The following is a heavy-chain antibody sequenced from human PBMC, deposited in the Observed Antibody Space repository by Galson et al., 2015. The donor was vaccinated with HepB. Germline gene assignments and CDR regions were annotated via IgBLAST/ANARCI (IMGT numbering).Heavy chain of an antibody. V-gene: IGHV3-30-3*01. D-gene: IGHD3-3*01. CDR2: ISYDGSNK. Sequence: SLRLSCAASGFTFSSYAMHWVRQAPGKGLEWVAVISYDGSNKYYADSVKGRFTISRDNSKNTLYLQMNSLRAEDTAVYYCARGEITIFGVAPYGMDVWGQGTTVTVSS. J-gene: IGHJ6*02. CDR3: ARGEITIFGVAPYGMDV. CDR1: GFTFSSYA.